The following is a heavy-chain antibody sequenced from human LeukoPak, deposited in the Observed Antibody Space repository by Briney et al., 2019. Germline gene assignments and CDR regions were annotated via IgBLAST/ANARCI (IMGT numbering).Heavy chain of an antibody. J-gene: IGHJ5*02. CDR2: ISYSGSTYYST. Sequence: SSETLSLTCTVSGASISSGDYYWSWIRQPPGKGLEWIGYISYSGSTYYSTYYNPSLESRVTISVDTSKNQFSLELTSVTAADTAVYYCARKIVRIFGVVIGFDPWGQGTLVTVSS. CDR3: ARKIVRIFGVVIGFDP. V-gene: IGHV4-30-4*08. CDR1: GASISSGDYY. D-gene: IGHD3-3*01.